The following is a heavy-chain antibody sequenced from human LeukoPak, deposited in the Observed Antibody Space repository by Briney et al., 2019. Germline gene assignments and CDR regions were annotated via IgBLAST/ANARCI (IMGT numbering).Heavy chain of an antibody. Sequence: GASVKVSCTASGYTVTSYGISWVRQAPGQGLEWMGWISAYNGNTNYAQKLQGRVTMTTDTSTSTAYMELRSLRSEDTAVYYCAGDPGGGSPTVFDIWGQGTMVTVSS. D-gene: IGHD1-26*01. CDR2: ISAYNGNT. J-gene: IGHJ3*02. CDR3: AGDPGGGSPTVFDI. CDR1: GYTVTSYG. V-gene: IGHV1-18*01.